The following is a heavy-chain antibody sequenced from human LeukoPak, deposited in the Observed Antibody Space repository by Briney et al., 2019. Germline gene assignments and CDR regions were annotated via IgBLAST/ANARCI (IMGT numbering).Heavy chain of an antibody. CDR2: IYTSGST. D-gene: IGHD6-13*01. Sequence: SETLSLTCTVSGGSISSYYWSWIRQPAGKGLEWIGRIYTSGSTNYNPSLKSRVTMSVDTSKSQFSLKLSSVTAADTAVYYCAGYSSTEYYFDYWGQGTLVTVSS. V-gene: IGHV4-4*07. CDR1: GGSISSYY. CDR3: AGYSSTEYYFDY. J-gene: IGHJ4*02.